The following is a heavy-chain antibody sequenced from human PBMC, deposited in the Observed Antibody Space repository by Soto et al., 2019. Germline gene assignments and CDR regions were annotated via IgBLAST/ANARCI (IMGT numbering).Heavy chain of an antibody. CDR1: GGTFSSYT. J-gene: IGHJ4*02. CDR3: AVVSVATSPLPHVDY. D-gene: IGHD5-12*01. Sequence: GASVKVSCKASGGTFSSYTISWVRQAPGQGLEWMGRIIPILGIANYAQKFQGRVTITADKSTSTAYMELSSLRSEDTAVYYCAVVSVATSPLPHVDYWGQGTLVTVSS. CDR2: IIPILGIA. V-gene: IGHV1-69*02.